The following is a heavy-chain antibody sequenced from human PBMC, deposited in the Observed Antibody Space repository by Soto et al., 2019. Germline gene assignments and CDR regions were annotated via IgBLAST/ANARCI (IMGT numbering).Heavy chain of an antibody. V-gene: IGHV1-69*08. CDR2: IIPILGVA. D-gene: IGHD4-17*01. J-gene: IGHJ4*02. CDR3: ARDVGGDFDPFDS. CDR1: GVTFSNHT. Sequence: QVQLVQSGAEVKKPGSSVKVSCKASGVTFSNHTIGWARSSQTISWVRQAPGQGLEWMGRIIPILGVANYAQKFQGRVTITADKSTSTAYMELSSLRSEDTAMYYCARDVGGDFDPFDSWGQGTLVTVSS.